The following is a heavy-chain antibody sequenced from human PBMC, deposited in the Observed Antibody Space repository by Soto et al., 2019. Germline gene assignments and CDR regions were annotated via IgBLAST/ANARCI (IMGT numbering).Heavy chain of an antibody. Sequence: SVKVSCKASGGTFSSYAISWVRQAPGQGLEWMGGIIPIFGTANYAQKFQGRVTITADKPTSTAYMELSSLRSEDTAVYYCARDRCVSSGCPSGNNWFDPWGQGTLVTVSS. J-gene: IGHJ5*02. CDR3: ARDRCVSSGCPSGNNWFDP. D-gene: IGHD6-19*01. CDR1: GGTFSSYA. CDR2: IIPIFGTA. V-gene: IGHV1-69*06.